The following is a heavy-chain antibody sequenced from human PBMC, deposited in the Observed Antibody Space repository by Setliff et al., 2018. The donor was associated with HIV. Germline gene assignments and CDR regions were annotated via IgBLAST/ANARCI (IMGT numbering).Heavy chain of an antibody. CDR1: GGSISSNSYY. J-gene: IGHJ5*02. CDR3: ARGRTQWPNYNYFDP. V-gene: IGHV4-39*07. D-gene: IGHD6-19*01. CDR2: IYYNGNT. Sequence: PSETLSLTCTVSGGSISSNSYYWGWIRQPPGKGLEWVGSIYYNGNTFYNQSLQSRVTISLDTSKNQFSLKLNSVTTADTAVYYCARGRTQWPNYNYFDPWGLGTLVTVS.